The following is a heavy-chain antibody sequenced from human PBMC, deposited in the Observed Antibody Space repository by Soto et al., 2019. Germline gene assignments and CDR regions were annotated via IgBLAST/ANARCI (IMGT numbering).Heavy chain of an antibody. CDR2: IYHTGST. Sequence: QLQLQESGSGLVKPSQTLSLTCAVSGGSISSGGYSWSWIRQPPGKGLEWIGYIYHTGSTYYNPSPKMRVTIAGDRSNNQFSLKLSSVTAADTAVYYCAGSRGFPYYYGMDVWGQGTTVTAS. CDR1: GGSISSGGYS. CDR3: AGSRGFPYYYGMDV. D-gene: IGHD1-26*01. V-gene: IGHV4-30-2*01. J-gene: IGHJ6*02.